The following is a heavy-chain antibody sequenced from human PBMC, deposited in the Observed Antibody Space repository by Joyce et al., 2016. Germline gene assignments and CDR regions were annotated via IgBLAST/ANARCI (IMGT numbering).Heavy chain of an antibody. D-gene: IGHD3-22*01. J-gene: IGHJ4*02. CDR1: GFTFDDYA. CDR2: ISWKSATI. Sequence: EVQLVESGGGSIQPGRSLRLSCAASGFTFDDYAMHWVRQAPGKCLEWVSGISWKSATIGYADSVKGRFTISRDNAKNSLYLQMNSLRAEDTALYYCAKVPAPGFDLDSSGLYYFDYWGQGTLVTVSS. CDR3: AKVPAPGFDLDSSGLYYFDY. V-gene: IGHV3-9*01.